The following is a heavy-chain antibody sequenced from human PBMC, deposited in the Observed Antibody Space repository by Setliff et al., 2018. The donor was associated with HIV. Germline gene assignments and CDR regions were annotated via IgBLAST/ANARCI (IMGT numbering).Heavy chain of an antibody. CDR3: TRGGGYYNFWSGYSPVYYYGMDV. Sequence: LRLSCTASGFTFGDYAMSWVRQAPGKGLEWVGFIRSKAYGGTTEYAASVKGRFTISRDDSKSIAYLQMNSLKTEDTAVYYCTRGGGYYNFWSGYSPVYYYGMDVWGQGTTVTVSS. CDR2: IRSKAYGGTT. V-gene: IGHV3-49*04. CDR1: GFTFGDYA. J-gene: IGHJ6*02. D-gene: IGHD3-3*01.